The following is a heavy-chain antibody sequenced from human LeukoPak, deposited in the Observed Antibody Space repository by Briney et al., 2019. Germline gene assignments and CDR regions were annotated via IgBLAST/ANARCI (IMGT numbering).Heavy chain of an antibody. V-gene: IGHV4-34*01. J-gene: IGHJ5*02. CDR1: GGSFSGYY. CDR2: INHSGST. CDR3: ARSAGYYLPNP. Sequence: SETLSLTCAVYGGSFSGYYWSWIRQPPGKGLEWIGEINHSGSTNYNPSLKSRVTISVDTSKNQFSLKLSSVTAADTAVYYSARSAGYYLPNPWGQGTLVTVSS. D-gene: IGHD3-10*02.